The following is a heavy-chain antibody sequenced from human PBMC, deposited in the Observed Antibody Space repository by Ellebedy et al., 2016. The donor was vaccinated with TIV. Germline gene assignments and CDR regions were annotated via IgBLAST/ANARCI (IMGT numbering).Heavy chain of an antibody. V-gene: IGHV1-18*01. CDR2: FNTANGNT. J-gene: IGHJ3*01. CDR3: AKEDESDAFDA. Sequence: AASVQVSCKTSGYTLTSYHLHWVRQPPGQGLEWLGWFNTANGNTNYAQHLQERVTLTIDTSTRTAYMELRSLRPGDTAVYYCAKEDESDAFDAWGQGTLVTVSS. CDR1: GYTLTSYH.